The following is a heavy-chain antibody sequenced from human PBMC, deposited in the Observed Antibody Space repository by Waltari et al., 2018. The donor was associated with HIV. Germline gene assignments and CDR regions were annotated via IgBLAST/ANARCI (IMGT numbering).Heavy chain of an antibody. D-gene: IGHD3-3*01. Sequence: QVQLQESGQGRVKPSETLSLTCSVSGGSFISSYWTWIRQPPGKGLEWIGYIYYTGRTNCNPSLKSRVTISVDTSKNQFSLRLRSVTAADTAVYYCARGLFGVGSNWFDPWGQGILVTVSS. CDR1: GGSFISSY. V-gene: IGHV4-59*01. CDR3: ARGLFGVGSNWFDP. CDR2: IYYTGRT. J-gene: IGHJ5*02.